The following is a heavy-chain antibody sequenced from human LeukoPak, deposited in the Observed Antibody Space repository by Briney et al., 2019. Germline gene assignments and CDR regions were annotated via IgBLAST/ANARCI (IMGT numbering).Heavy chain of an antibody. CDR1: GYTFTGYY. Sequence: SVKVSCKASGYTFTGYYMHWVRQAPGQGLEWMGGIIPIFGTANYAQKFQGRVTITTDESTSTAYMELSSLRSEDTAVYYCARSYYDSSGFSPWGQGTLVTVSS. CDR3: ARSYYDSSGFSP. D-gene: IGHD3-22*01. CDR2: IIPIFGTA. V-gene: IGHV1-69*05. J-gene: IGHJ5*02.